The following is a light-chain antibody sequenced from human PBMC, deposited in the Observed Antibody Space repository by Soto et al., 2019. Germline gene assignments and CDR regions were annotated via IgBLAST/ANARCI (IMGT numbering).Light chain of an antibody. CDR1: QSISSW. J-gene: IGKJ4*01. CDR3: QQYNSYPLT. CDR2: KAS. Sequence: DLQMTQSPSTLSAFVGDRVTITCRASQSISSWLAWYQQKPGKAPSLLIYKASNLESGVPSRFSGSGSGTEFTLTISSLQPDDFATYYCQQYNSYPLTFGGGTKVEIK. V-gene: IGKV1-5*03.